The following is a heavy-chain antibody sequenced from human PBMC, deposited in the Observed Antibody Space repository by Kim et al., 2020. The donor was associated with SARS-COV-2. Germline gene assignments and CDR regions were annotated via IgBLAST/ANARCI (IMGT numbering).Heavy chain of an antibody. CDR1: GGSISTSNYY. V-gene: IGHV4-39*01. D-gene: IGHD4-17*01. J-gene: IGHJ4*02. CDR3: ARSSTTVISRFDF. CDR2: IYYRGST. Sequence: SETLSLTCSVSGGSISTSNYYWGWIRQSPGKGLEWIGSIYYRGSTYYNPSLKSRVTISADTSKSQFSLKLTSVTAADTAVYYCARSSTTVISRFDFWGQGILVTVSS.